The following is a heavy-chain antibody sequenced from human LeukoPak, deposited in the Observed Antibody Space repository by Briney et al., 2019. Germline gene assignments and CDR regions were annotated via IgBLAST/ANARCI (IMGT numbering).Heavy chain of an antibody. J-gene: IGHJ4*02. CDR1: GGSFSGYY. CDR3: AREGSSGPYDY. V-gene: IGHV4-34*01. Sequence: SETLSLTCAVYGGSFSGYYWSWIRQPPGKGLEWIGEINHSGSTNYNPSLKSRVTISVDTSKNQFSLKLSSVTAADTAVYYCAREGSSGPYDYWGQGTLVTVSS. D-gene: IGHD3-22*01. CDR2: INHSGST.